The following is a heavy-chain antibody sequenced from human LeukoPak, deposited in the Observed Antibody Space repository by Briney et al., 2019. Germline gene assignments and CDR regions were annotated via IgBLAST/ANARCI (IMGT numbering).Heavy chain of an antibody. CDR1: GFTFSSYA. Sequence: GGSLRLSCAASGFTFSSYAMSWVRQAPGKGLVWVSRISSDGSTTSYADSVKGRFTISRDNAKNTLYLQMNSLRAEDTAVYYCARESRGYDSMPIDYWGQGTLVTVSS. J-gene: IGHJ4*02. CDR3: ARESRGYDSMPIDY. V-gene: IGHV3-74*01. D-gene: IGHD5-12*01. CDR2: ISSDGSTT.